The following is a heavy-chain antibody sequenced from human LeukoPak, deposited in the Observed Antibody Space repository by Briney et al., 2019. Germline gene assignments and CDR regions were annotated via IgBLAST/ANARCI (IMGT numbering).Heavy chain of an antibody. CDR2: IYYSGSI. CDR1: GGSISSYY. D-gene: IGHD5-18*01. V-gene: IGHV4-59*01. J-gene: IGHJ4*02. Sequence: SETLSLTCTVSGGSISSYYWSWIRQPPGKGLEWIGYIYYSGSINYNPSLKSRVTISVDTSKNQFSLKLSSVTAADTAVYYCARALYSYGIDYWGQGTLVTVSS. CDR3: ARALYSYGIDY.